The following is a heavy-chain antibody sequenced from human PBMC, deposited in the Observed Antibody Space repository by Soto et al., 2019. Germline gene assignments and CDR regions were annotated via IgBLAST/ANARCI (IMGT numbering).Heavy chain of an antibody. CDR1: GFTFSSYP. D-gene: IGHD3-10*01. J-gene: IGHJ3*02. CDR3: AKDGSGSYYTHAFDI. CDR2: ISGSGDLT. Sequence: PGGSLRLSCAASGFTFSSYPMSWVRQAPGKGLEWVSAISGSGDLTFYADSVKGRFTISRDNSKNTLYLQMNSLRAEDAAVYYCAKDGSGSYYTHAFDIWGQGTMVTVSS. V-gene: IGHV3-23*01.